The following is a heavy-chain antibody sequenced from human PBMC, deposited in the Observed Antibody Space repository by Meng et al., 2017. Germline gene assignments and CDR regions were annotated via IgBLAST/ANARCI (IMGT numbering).Heavy chain of an antibody. CDR2: IYYSGST. D-gene: IGHD3-16*01. V-gene: IGHV4-59*01. Sequence: GSLRLSCTVSGGSISGYYWSWIRQPPGKGLEWIGYIYYSGSTNYNPSLKSRVTISVDTSKNQFSLKLSSVTAADTAVYYCARGLDAFDIWGQGTMVTVSS. CDR1: GGSISGYY. J-gene: IGHJ3*02. CDR3: ARGLDAFDI.